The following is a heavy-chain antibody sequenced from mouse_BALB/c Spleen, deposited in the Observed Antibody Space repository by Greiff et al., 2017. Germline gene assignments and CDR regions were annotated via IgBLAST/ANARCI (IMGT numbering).Heavy chain of an antibody. CDR2: INSNGGST. CDR3: ARDEVLRSYYFDY. Sequence: EVKLMESGGGLVQPGGSLKLSCAASGFTFSSYGMSWVRQTPDKRLELVATINSNGGSTYYPDSVKGRFTISRDNAKNTLYLQMSSLKSEDTAMYYCARDEVLRSYYFDYWGQGTTLTVSS. D-gene: IGHD1-1*01. CDR1: GFTFSSYG. V-gene: IGHV5-6-3*01. J-gene: IGHJ2*01.